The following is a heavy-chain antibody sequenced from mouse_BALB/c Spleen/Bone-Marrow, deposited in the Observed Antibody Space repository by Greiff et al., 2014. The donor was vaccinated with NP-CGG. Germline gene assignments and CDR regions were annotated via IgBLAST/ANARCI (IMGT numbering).Heavy chain of an antibody. CDR1: GYTFTSYT. Sequence: VHVKQSGAELVRPGASVKMSCKASGYTFTSYTMHWVKQRPGQGLEWIGFINPSSNYTNYNQKFKDKATLTADKSSSTTYMQLSSLTSEDSAVYYCARVLRWSLDYWGQGTTLTVSS. J-gene: IGHJ2*01. CDR3: ARVLRWSLDY. D-gene: IGHD6-2*01. V-gene: IGHV1-4*01. CDR2: INPSSNYT.